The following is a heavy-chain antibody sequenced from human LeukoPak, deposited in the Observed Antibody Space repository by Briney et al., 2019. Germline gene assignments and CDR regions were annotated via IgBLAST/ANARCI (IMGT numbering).Heavy chain of an antibody. CDR3: ARAIFGVGVDY. D-gene: IGHD3-3*01. Sequence: GASVKVSCKASGYTFTSYDINWVRQATGQGLEWMGWMNPNSGNTGYAQKFQGRVTITRNTSISTAYMELSSLRSEDMAVYYCARAIFGVGVDYWGQGTLVIFSS. CDR1: GYTFTSYD. CDR2: MNPNSGNT. V-gene: IGHV1-8*03. J-gene: IGHJ4*02.